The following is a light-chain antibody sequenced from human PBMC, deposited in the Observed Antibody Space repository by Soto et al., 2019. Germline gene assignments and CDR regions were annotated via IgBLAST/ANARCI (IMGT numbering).Light chain of an antibody. Sequence: QSARTQPASVSASPGQTITDSCTGTSSNVGTYDLVSWYQHHPDKAPKLIIYEGTKRPSGISSRFSGSKSGNTASLTISGLQAEDDADYYCCSFAVGAALVFGGETKVTVL. CDR2: EGT. J-gene: IGLJ2*01. CDR1: SSNVGTYDL. V-gene: IGLV2-23*01. CDR3: CSFAVGAALV.